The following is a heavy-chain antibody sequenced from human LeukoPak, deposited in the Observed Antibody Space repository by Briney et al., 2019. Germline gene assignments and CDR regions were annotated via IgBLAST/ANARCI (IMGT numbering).Heavy chain of an antibody. V-gene: IGHV4-4*07. CDR3: ARVRGFWYSGRYYVDY. J-gene: IGHJ4*02. CDR2: IDTSGST. CDR1: GGSISSYY. D-gene: IGHD1-26*01. Sequence: ADTLSLTCTVSGGSISSYYGSWIRQPAGKGLEWIGRIDTSGSTNYNPSLKSRVTMSIDTSKNQFSLKLSSVTAADTAVYYCARVRGFWYSGRYYVDYWGQGTLVTVSS.